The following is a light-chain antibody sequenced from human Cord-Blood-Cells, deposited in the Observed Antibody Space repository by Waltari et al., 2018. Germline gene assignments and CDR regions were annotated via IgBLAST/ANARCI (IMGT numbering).Light chain of an antibody. J-gene: IGLJ1*01. CDR2: DVS. CDR3: CSYAGSYTYV. Sequence: SALTQPRSVAGSPGQSVTIYWTGTSSAVGGYNHRPWYQKHPGQAPKLMIYDVSKRPSGVPDRFSGSKSGNTASLTISGLQAEEEADYYCCSYAGSYTYVFGTGTKVTVL. V-gene: IGLV2-11*01. CDR1: SSAVGGYNH.